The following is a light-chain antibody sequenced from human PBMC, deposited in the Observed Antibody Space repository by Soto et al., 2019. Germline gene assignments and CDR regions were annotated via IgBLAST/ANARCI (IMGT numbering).Light chain of an antibody. Sequence: QSALTQPASVSGSPGQSITISCTGTSSDVGSYDLVSWFQHHPGKAPQLMIYEVNKRPSGLSNRFSASRSGNTASLTISGLQAEDEADYYCCSSAGSSTFVFGTGTKLTVL. J-gene: IGLJ1*01. CDR3: CSSAGSSTFV. V-gene: IGLV2-23*02. CDR2: EVN. CDR1: SSDVGSYDL.